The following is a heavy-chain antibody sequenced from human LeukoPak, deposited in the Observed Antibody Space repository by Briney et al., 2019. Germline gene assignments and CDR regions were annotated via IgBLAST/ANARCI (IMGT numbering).Heavy chain of an antibody. CDR1: GFTFSSYA. Sequence: GGSLRLSCAASGFTFSSYAMHWVRQAPGKGLEWVAVISYDGSNKYYADSVKGRFTISRDNPKNTPYLQMNSLRAEDTAVYYCARDTSVGGFTFDIWGQGTMVTVSS. CDR2: ISYDGSNK. CDR3: ARDTSVGGFTFDI. V-gene: IGHV3-30*04. J-gene: IGHJ3*02. D-gene: IGHD3-16*01.